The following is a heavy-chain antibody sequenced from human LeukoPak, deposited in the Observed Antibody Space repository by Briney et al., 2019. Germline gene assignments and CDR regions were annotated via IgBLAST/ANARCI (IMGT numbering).Heavy chain of an antibody. CDR2: ISGSGGSI. Sequence: GGSLRLSCAASGFTFSSYAMSWVRQAPGKGLEWVSAISGSGGSIYYADSVKGRFTISRDNSKNTLYLQMNSLRAEDTAVYYCAKILYSGYVYDAFDIWGQGTMVTVSS. CDR1: GFTFSSYA. J-gene: IGHJ3*02. D-gene: IGHD5-12*01. CDR3: AKILYSGYVYDAFDI. V-gene: IGHV3-23*01.